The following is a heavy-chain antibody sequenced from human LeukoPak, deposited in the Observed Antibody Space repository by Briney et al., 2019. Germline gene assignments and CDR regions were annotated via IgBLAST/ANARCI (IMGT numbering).Heavy chain of an antibody. Sequence: SGTLSLTCAVSGGSISSNNWWSWVRQPPGKGLEWIGEIYHSGSTNYNPSLKSRVTISVDKSKNQSSLKLSSVTAADTAVYYCARRIAAAADIDYWGQGTLVTVSS. D-gene: IGHD6-13*01. CDR2: IYHSGST. CDR1: GGSISSNNW. J-gene: IGHJ4*02. CDR3: ARRIAAAADIDY. V-gene: IGHV4-4*02.